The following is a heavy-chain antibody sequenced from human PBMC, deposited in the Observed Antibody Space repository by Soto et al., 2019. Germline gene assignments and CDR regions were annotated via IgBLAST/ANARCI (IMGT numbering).Heavy chain of an antibody. V-gene: IGHV3-21*01. D-gene: IGHD1-1*01. CDR1: GFTFSSYS. CDR3: ARRTGTTGTTLVYYYYYYMDV. Sequence: GGSLRLSCAASGFTFSSYSMNWVRQAPGKGLEWVSSISSSSSYIYYADSVKGRFTISRDNAKNSLYLQMNSLRAEDTAVYYCARRTGTTGTTLVYYYYYYMDVWGKGTTVTVSS. CDR2: ISSSSSYI. J-gene: IGHJ6*03.